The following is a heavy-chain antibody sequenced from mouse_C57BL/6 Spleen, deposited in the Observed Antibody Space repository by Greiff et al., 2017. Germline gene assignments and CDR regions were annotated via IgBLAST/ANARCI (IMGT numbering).Heavy chain of an antibody. CDR2: ISSGGSYT. CDR3: ARHDGYYAMDY. D-gene: IGHD2-3*01. V-gene: IGHV5-6*02. CDR1: GFTFSSYG. Sequence: EVMLVESGGDLVKPGGSLKLSCAASGFTFSSYGMSWVRQTPDTRLEWVATISSGGSYTYYPDSVKGRFTISRDNDKNTLYLQMSSLKSEDTAMYYCARHDGYYAMDYWGQGTSVTVSS. J-gene: IGHJ4*01.